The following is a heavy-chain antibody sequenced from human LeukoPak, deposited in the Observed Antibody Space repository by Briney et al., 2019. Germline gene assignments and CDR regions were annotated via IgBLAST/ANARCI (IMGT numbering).Heavy chain of an antibody. D-gene: IGHD3-10*01. V-gene: IGHV3-15*01. CDR2: IQSKTEYGTT. J-gene: IGHJ4*02. CDR3: ATLAVRGVINI. Sequence: GGSLRLSCAASGFTFSNTWMNWVRQAPGKGLEWVGRIQSKTEYGTTEYAAPVKGRFTISRDDSKTKLYRQMNSVTTEDKAVYYCATLAVRGVINIWGQGTLVTVSS. CDR1: GFTFSNTW.